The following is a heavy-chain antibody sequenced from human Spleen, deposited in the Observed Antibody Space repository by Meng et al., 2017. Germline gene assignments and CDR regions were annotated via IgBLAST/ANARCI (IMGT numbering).Heavy chain of an antibody. J-gene: IGHJ4*02. CDR1: GFTFSSYS. CDR3: ARVTTVTTPYYFDY. CDR2: ISDSSSYI. D-gene: IGHD4-17*01. V-gene: IGHV3-21*06. Sequence: GESLKISCAASGFTFSSYSMNWVRQAPGKGLEWVSCISDSSSYIYYADSVKGRFTISRDNAKNSLYLQMNSLRVEDTAVYYCARVTTVTTPYYFDYWGQGTLVTVSS.